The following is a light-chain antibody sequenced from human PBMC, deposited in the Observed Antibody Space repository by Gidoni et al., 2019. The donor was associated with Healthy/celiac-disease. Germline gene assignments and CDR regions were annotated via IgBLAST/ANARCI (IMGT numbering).Light chain of an antibody. CDR3: QQYGSSPLT. J-gene: IGKJ4*01. CDR2: GAS. V-gene: IGKV3-20*01. Sequence: EIVLTQSPGTLYLSPGERATLSCSASQSVSSSYLAWYQQKHGQAPRLLIYGASSRATGIPDRFSGSGSGTDFTLTISRLEPEDFAVYYCQQYGSSPLTFGGGTKVEIK. CDR1: QSVSSSY.